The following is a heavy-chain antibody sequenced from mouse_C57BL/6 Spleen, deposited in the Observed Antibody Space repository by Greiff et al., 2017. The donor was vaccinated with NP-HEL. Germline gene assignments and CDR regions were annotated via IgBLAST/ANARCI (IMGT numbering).Heavy chain of an antibody. V-gene: IGHV1-81*01. D-gene: IGHD6-1*01. CDR3: ARYNLYYAMDY. Sequence: QVQLQQSGAELAGPGASVKLSCKASGYTFTSYGISWVKQRTGQGLEWIGEIYPRSGNTYYNEKFKGKATLTADKSSSTAYMELRSLTSEDSAVYFCARYNLYYAMDYWGQGTSVTVSS. CDR1: GYTFTSYG. CDR2: IYPRSGNT. J-gene: IGHJ4*01.